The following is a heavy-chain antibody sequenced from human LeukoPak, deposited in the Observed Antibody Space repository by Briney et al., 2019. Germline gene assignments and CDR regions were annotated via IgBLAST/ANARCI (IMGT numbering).Heavy chain of an antibody. CDR1: GYTFTSYA. J-gene: IGHJ4*02. D-gene: IGHD6-19*01. Sequence: ASVNVSCKASGYTFTSYAMHWVRQAPGQRLEWMGWINAGNGNTKYSQKFQGRVTITRDTSASTAYMELSSLRSEDTAVYYCARDRGFGSGWYGDLGYWGQGTLVTVSS. CDR2: INAGNGNT. CDR3: ARDRGFGSGWYGDLGY. V-gene: IGHV1-3*01.